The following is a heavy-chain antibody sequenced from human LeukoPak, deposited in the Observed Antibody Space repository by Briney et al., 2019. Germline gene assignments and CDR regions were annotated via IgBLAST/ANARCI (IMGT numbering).Heavy chain of an antibody. Sequence: ASVKVSCKASGYTFTTYGVTWVRQAPGQGLEWMGWINPNSGGTNYAQKFQGRVTMTRDTSISTAYMELSRLRSDDTAVYYCAINRCSGGSCRPRDAFDIWGQGTMVTVSS. CDR1: GYTFTTYG. J-gene: IGHJ3*02. CDR2: INPNSGGT. V-gene: IGHV1-2*02. CDR3: AINRCSGGSCRPRDAFDI. D-gene: IGHD2-15*01.